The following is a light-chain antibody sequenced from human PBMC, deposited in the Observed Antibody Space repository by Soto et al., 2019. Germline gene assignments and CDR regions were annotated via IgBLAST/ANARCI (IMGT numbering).Light chain of an antibody. V-gene: IGLV1-47*01. J-gene: IGLJ3*02. CDR1: SSNIGRNY. CDR2: KNN. Sequence: QSVLTQPPSVSETPGQRVTISCSGSSSNIGRNYVYWYQQFPGTAPKLLIYKNNQRPSGVPDRFSGSKSGTSASLAISGLRSEDEAAYYCTAWDGSLSGWVFGGGTKVTVL. CDR3: TAWDGSLSGWV.